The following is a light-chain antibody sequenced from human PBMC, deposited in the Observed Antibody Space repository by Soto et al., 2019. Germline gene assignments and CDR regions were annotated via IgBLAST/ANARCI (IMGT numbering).Light chain of an antibody. CDR2: EVT. CDR1: RSDVGSYNS. CDR3: AAWDDRLDVYV. V-gene: IGLV2-23*02. J-gene: IGLJ1*01. Sequence: QSALTQPASVSGSPGESITISCTGTRSDVGSYNSIAWYQQHPGKAPRVMIFEVTKRPSGISNRFSGSKSGSTASLTISGLQAEDEADYYCAAWDDRLDVYVFGTGTKLTVL.